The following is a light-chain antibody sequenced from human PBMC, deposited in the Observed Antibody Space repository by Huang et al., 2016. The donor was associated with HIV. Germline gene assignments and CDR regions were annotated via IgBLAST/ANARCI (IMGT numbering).Light chain of an antibody. J-gene: IGKJ1*01. V-gene: IGKV3-15*01. Sequence: EIVMTQSPATLSVSPGERATLSCRASQSVSSDLVWFQHKPGQAPMLLIYGSSTRATGIPARFRGSGSGTEFTLTISSLQSEDFAVYYCQQNNKWPRTFGQGTKVEI. CDR3: QQNNKWPRT. CDR1: QSVSSD. CDR2: GSS.